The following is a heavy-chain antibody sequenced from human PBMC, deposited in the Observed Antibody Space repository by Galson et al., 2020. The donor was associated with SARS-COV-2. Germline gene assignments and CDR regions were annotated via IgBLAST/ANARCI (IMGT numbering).Heavy chain of an antibody. CDR1: SGSFSRYY. Sequence: SETLSLTCTLSSGSFSRYYGSWIRQPPEKGLEWIGYAYYNGNTNYNPSLKSRVSISVDTSENQFSLKLSSMTAAYTAVYYCARHDSVVAYFDYWGQGALVTVSS. CDR3: ARHDSVVAYFDY. CDR2: AYYNGNT. J-gene: IGHJ4*02. V-gene: IGHV4-59*08. D-gene: IGHD3-22*01.